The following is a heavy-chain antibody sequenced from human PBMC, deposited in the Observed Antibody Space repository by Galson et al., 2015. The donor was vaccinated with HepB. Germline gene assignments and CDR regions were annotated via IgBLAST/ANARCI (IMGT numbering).Heavy chain of an antibody. CDR3: AQSLFSHTSGYRIDY. CDR2: ISGGGNST. J-gene: IGHJ4*02. CDR1: GFTFINYA. Sequence: SLRLSCAAPGFTFINYAMTWVRQAPGKGLEWVSAISGGGNSTYFADSVRGRFTISRDNSKNTVYLQMSSLRAEDTAIYYCAQSLFSHTSGYRIDYWGQGALVTVSS. V-gene: IGHV3-23*01. D-gene: IGHD3-22*01.